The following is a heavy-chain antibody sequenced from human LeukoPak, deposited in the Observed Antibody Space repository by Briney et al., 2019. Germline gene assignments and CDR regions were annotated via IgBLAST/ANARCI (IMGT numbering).Heavy chain of an antibody. Sequence: ASETLSLTCTVSGGSISSYYWSWIRQPAGKGLEWIGRIYVSGTTNYNPSLKSRITMSLDTSKNQLSLRLSSVTAADTAVYYCARDEAYTGYIHYWGQGTLITVSS. CDR3: ARDEAYTGYIHY. V-gene: IGHV4-4*07. CDR1: GGSISSYY. CDR2: IYVSGTT. J-gene: IGHJ4*02. D-gene: IGHD3-9*01.